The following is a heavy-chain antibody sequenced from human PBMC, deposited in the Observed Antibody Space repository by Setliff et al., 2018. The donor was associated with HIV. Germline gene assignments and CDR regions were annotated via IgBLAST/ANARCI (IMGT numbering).Heavy chain of an antibody. CDR1: EFTFSDYW. Sequence: GGSLRLSCVVSEFTFSDYWMSWVRQAPGKGLEWVASIKSDGSDKHYLDPVEGRFTISRDNAKNSLYLQMNSLRVEDTAVYYCAKDGISGGAYPPYYFDYWGQGTLVTVSS. CDR3: AKDGISGGAYPPYYFDY. CDR2: IKSDGSDK. J-gene: IGHJ4*02. V-gene: IGHV3-7*03. D-gene: IGHD2-15*01.